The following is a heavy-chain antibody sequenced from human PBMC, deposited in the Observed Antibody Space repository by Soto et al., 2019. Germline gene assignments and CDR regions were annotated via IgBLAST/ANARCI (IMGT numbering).Heavy chain of an antibody. V-gene: IGHV1-46*03. CDR2: IDPSGGST. Sequence: QVQLVQSGAEVKKPGASVKVSCKASGYTVTRHYMHWVRQAPGQGLEWMGIIDPSGGSTTYAQKFQDRVTMTRDMSTRTVYMELSSLRSDDTAIYYCTSGSTVVTLDYFDSWGQGTRVTVSS. CDR3: TSGSTVVTLDYFDS. D-gene: IGHD2-21*02. CDR1: GYTVTRHY. J-gene: IGHJ4*02.